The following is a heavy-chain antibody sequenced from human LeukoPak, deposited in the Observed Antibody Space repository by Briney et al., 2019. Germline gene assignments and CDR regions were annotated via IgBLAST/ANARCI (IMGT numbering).Heavy chain of an antibody. J-gene: IGHJ4*02. CDR3: ARDLAIHSSSWYWRD. Sequence: PGGSLRLSCAASGFTVSSNYMSWVRQAPGKGLEWVSVIYSGGSTYYADSVKGRFTISRDNSKNTLYLQMNSLRAEDTAVYYCARDLAIHSSSWYWRDWGQGTLVTVSS. CDR1: GFTVSSNY. V-gene: IGHV3-53*01. D-gene: IGHD6-13*01. CDR2: IYSGGST.